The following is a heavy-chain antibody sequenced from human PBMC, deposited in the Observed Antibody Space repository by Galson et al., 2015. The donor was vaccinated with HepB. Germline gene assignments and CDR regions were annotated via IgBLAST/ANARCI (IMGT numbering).Heavy chain of an antibody. CDR2: ISAYNGCT. V-gene: IGHV1-18*01. J-gene: IGHJ4*02. Sequence: SVKVSCKASGYTFSSYGISWVRQAPGQGLEWVGWISAYNGCTNYEQRFQGRVTMTTDTSTSTAYMALRSLRPDDTAVYYCARVVRGVASYFDYWGQGTLVTVSS. D-gene: IGHD4-23*01. CDR1: GYTFSSYG. CDR3: ARVVRGVASYFDY.